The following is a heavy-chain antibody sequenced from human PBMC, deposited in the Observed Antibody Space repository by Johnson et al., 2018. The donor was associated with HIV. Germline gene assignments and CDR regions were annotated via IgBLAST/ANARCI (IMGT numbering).Heavy chain of an antibody. D-gene: IGHD4-11*01. J-gene: IGHJ3*02. V-gene: IGHV3-13*01. Sequence: VQLVESGGGLVQPGGSLRLSCAASRFIFNDYDMHWVRQVTGKGLEWVSGIGTAGDTYYPGYVKGRFTISRENAKNSLYLQMNNLGAGDPAVYYCATSKSTPPGAFDIWGQGTMVTVSS. CDR1: RFIFNDYD. CDR2: IGTAGDT. CDR3: ATSKSTPPGAFDI.